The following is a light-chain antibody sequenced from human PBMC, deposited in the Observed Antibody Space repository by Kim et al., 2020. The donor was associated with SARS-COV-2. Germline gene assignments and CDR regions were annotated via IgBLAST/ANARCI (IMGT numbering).Light chain of an antibody. CDR1: QSVSSS. J-gene: IGKJ4*01. CDR2: GAS. Sequence: WSPGERATLSCRASQSVSSSLVWYQQKPGQAPRLLIYGASTRATGIPDRFSGSGSGTDFTLTISRLEPEDFAVYYCHHYETSSRTFGGGTKVDIK. CDR3: HHYETSSRT. V-gene: IGKV3-20*01.